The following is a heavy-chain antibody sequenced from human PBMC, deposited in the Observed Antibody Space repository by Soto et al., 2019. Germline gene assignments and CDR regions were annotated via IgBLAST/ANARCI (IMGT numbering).Heavy chain of an antibody. Sequence: GESLKISCQGSGYTFASYWIVWVRQMPGKGLEWMGIIYPDDSDTRYSPSFEGQVTISADKSISTAYLQWKSLKASDTATYYCARLSSMPSLAGDWFDPWGQGTLVTVSS. V-gene: IGHV5-51*01. CDR3: ARLSSMPSLAGDWFDP. J-gene: IGHJ5*02. D-gene: IGHD2-2*01. CDR2: IYPDDSDT. CDR1: GYTFASYW.